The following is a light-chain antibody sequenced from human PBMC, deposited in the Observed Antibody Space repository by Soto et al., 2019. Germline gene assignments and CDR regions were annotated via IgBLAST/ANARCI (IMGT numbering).Light chain of an antibody. V-gene: IGLV2-11*01. Sequence: QSVLTQPRSVSGSPGQSVTISCTETSSDVGGYNYVSWYQQHPGKAPKLMIYDVSERPSGVPDRFSGSKSGNTASLTISGLQAEDEADYYCCSYAGTYTYVVLGGGTKVT. CDR1: SSDVGGYNY. CDR3: CSYAGTYTYVV. CDR2: DVS. J-gene: IGLJ2*01.